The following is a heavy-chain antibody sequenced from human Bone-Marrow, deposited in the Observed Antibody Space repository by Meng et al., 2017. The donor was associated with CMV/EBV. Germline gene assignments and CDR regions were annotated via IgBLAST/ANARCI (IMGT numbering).Heavy chain of an antibody. J-gene: IGHJ4*02. V-gene: IGHV1-2*02. Sequence: ASVKVSCKASGYTFTGYYMHWVRQAPGQGLEWMGWINPNSGGTNYAQKFQGRVTMTTDTSTSTAYMELRSLRSDDTAVYYCARVTLIDYDGGQFDYWGQGTLVTVSS. CDR1: GYTFTGYY. D-gene: IGHD3-3*01. CDR3: ARVTLIDYDGGQFDY. CDR2: INPNSGGT.